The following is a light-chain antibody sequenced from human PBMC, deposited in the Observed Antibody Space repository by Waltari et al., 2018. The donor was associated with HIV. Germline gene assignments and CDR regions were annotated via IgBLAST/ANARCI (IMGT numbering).Light chain of an antibody. CDR1: QSINNN. CDR2: GAS. Sequence: EILMTQSPATLSVSPGERATLSCRASQSINNNLAWYQQNPGQAPRLVIYGASTGATGFPARFIGSGSGTEFTLPISSLHSEDFAVYYCQMYNNWPGITFGPGPKWISN. J-gene: IGKJ3*01. CDR3: QMYNNWPGIT. V-gene: IGKV3-15*01.